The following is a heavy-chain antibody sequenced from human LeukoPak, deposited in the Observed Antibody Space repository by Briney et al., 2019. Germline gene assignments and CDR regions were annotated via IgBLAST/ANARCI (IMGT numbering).Heavy chain of an antibody. V-gene: IGHV1-69*01. D-gene: IGHD2-2*01. CDR3: AGYTGSGIVVVPAATYYYYYYMDV. Sequence: ASVKVSCKASGGTFSSYAISWVRQAPGQGLEWMGGIIPIFGTANYAQKFQGRVTITADESTSTAYMELSSLRSEDTAVYYCAGYTGSGIVVVPAATYYYYYYMDVWGKGTTVTVSS. CDR2: IIPIFGTA. J-gene: IGHJ6*03. CDR1: GGTFSSYA.